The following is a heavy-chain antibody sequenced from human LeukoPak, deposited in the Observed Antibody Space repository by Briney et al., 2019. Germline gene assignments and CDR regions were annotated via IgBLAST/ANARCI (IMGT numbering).Heavy chain of an antibody. D-gene: IGHD3-10*01. V-gene: IGHV4-39*02. CDR3: ARVRFQRFGDFFTVPTVVDS. J-gene: IGHJ5*01. CDR2: ISYSGST. Sequence: SETLSLTCTVSGGSISSSSYYWGWIRQPPGRGLEWIGSISYSGSTYYNPALKSRVTISVDTSKNQFSLKLTSMTAADTAIYYCARVRFQRFGDFFTVPTVVDSWGQGVLVTVSS. CDR1: GGSISSSSYY.